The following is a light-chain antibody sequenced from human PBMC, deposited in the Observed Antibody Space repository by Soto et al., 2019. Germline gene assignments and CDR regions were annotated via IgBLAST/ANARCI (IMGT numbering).Light chain of an antibody. Sequence: QSALTQPASVSGSPGQSITISCTGTSSDVGGYTLVSWYQQHPGKAPKVWIYEVTKRPSGVSNRFSGSKSGNTASLTISGLQAEDEADYYCCSYASSSTFVFGGGTKLTVL. CDR1: SSDVGGYTL. CDR3: CSYASSSTFV. V-gene: IGLV2-23*02. J-gene: IGLJ2*01. CDR2: EVT.